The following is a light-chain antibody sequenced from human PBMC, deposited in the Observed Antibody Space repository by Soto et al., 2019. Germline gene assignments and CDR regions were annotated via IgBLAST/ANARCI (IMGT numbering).Light chain of an antibody. CDR1: QSVSSN. Sequence: EIVTTQSPATLSVSPGERASLSCSASQSVSSNLAWYQQKPGQAPRLLIYGASTRATGIPARFSGSGSGTEFTLTISSLQSEDFAVYYCQQYNNWPPITFGQGTRLEIK. J-gene: IGKJ5*01. CDR3: QQYNNWPPIT. CDR2: GAS. V-gene: IGKV3-15*01.